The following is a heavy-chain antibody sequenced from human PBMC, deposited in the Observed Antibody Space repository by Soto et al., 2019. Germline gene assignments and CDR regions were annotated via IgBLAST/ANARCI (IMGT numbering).Heavy chain of an antibody. CDR2: INHSGST. J-gene: IGHJ5*02. V-gene: IGHV4-34*01. Sequence: PSETLSLTCAVYGGSFSGYYWRWIRQPPGKGLEWIGEINHSGSTNYNPSLKSRVTISVDTSKNQFSLKLSSVTAADTAVYYCARGYYGSGSYVWFDPWGQGTLVTVSS. D-gene: IGHD3-10*01. CDR1: GGSFSGYY. CDR3: ARGYYGSGSYVWFDP.